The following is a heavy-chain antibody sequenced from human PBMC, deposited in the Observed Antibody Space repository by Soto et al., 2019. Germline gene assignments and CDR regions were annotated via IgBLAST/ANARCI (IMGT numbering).Heavy chain of an antibody. CDR3: AADRYCSSNTCPWAFDI. CDR2: IKRKIDGETT. J-gene: IGHJ3*02. CDR1: GFTFTHVW. V-gene: IGHV3-15*06. Sequence: EVQLVESGGDLAEPGGSLRLSCAASGFTFTHVWMTWVRQAPGRGLEWVGRIKRKIDGETTNYAAPVKGRFTISRDDSKNTLYLQMNSLKTDDSAVYYCAADRYCSSNTCPWAFDIWGQGTTV. D-gene: IGHD2-2*01.